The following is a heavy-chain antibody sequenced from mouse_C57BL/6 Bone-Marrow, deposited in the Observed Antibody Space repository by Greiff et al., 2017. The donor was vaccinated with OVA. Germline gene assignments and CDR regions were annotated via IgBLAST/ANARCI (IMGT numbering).Heavy chain of an antibody. CDR3: ASRWLLLYYYAMDY. J-gene: IGHJ4*01. V-gene: IGHV14-2*01. CDR2: IDPEDGET. D-gene: IGHD2-3*01. CDR1: GFNIKDYY. Sequence: EVQVVESGAELVKPGASVKLSCTASGFNIKDYYMHWVKQRTEQGLEWIGRIDPEDGETKYAPKFQGKATITADTSSNTAYLQLSSLTSEDTAVYYCASRWLLLYYYAMDYWGQGTSVTVSS.